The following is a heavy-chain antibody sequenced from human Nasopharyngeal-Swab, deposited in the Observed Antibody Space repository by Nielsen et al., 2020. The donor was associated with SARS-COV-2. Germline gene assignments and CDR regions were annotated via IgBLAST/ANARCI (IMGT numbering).Heavy chain of an antibody. D-gene: IGHD4-11*01. J-gene: IGHJ4*02. CDR2: ISGSGGST. Sequence: GESLKISCAASGFTFSSYAMSWVRQAPGKGLERVSAISGSGGSTYYADSVKGRFTISRDNSKNTLYLQMNSLRAEDTAVYYCAGDNYRHWGQGTLVTVSS. CDR3: AGDNYRH. V-gene: IGHV3-23*01. CDR1: GFTFSSYA.